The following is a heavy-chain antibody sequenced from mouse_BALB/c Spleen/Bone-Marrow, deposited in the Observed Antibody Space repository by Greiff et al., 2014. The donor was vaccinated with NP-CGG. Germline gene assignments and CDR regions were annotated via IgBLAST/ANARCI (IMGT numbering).Heavy chain of an antibody. CDR3: ATYYYGSSWGFAY. CDR2: IDPANGNT. Sequence: VQLQQSGAELVKPGASVKLSCTASGLNIKDTYMQWVKQRPEQGLEWIGRIDPANGNTKYDPKFQGKATITADTSSNTAYLQLSSLTSEDTAVYYCATYYYGSSWGFAYWGQGTLVTVSA. V-gene: IGHV14-3*02. CDR1: GLNIKDTY. J-gene: IGHJ3*01. D-gene: IGHD1-1*01.